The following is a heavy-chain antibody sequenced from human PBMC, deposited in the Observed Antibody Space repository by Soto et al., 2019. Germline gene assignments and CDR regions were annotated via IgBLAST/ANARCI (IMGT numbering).Heavy chain of an antibody. Sequence: GGSLRLSCAASGFTFDDYAMHWVRQAPGKGLEWVSGISWNSGSIGYADSVKGRFTISRDNAKNSLYLQMNSLRAEDTALYYCAKEGIATGDYFDYWGQGTLVTVSS. CDR3: AKEGIATGDYFDY. J-gene: IGHJ4*02. CDR2: ISWNSGSI. V-gene: IGHV3-9*01. D-gene: IGHD6-13*01. CDR1: GFTFDDYA.